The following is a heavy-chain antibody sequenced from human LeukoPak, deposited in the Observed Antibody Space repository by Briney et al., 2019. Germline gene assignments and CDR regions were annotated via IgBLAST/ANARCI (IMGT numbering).Heavy chain of an antibody. Sequence: GGSLRLSCAASGFTFSSYAMSWVRQAPGKGLEWVSGISASGGSTYYADSVKGRFTISRDNAKNSLYLQMNSLRAEDTAVYYCAREGAWYFDLWGRGTLVTVSS. CDR2: ISASGGST. V-gene: IGHV3-23*01. CDR1: GFTFSSYA. J-gene: IGHJ2*01. CDR3: AREGAWYFDL.